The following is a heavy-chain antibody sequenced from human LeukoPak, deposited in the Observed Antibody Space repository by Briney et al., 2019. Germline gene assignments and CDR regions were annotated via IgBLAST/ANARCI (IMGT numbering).Heavy chain of an antibody. CDR2: IYYSGST. CDR1: GGSISSSSYY. J-gene: IGHJ4*02. V-gene: IGHV4-39*07. D-gene: IGHD3-10*01. CDR3: ARDDTMVRGGTPGSFDY. Sequence: PSETLSLTCTVSGGSISSSSYYWGWIRQPPGKGLEWIGSIYYSGSTYYNPSLKSRVTISVDTSKNQFSLKLSSVTAADTAVYYCARDDTMVRGGTPGSFDYWGQGTLVTVSS.